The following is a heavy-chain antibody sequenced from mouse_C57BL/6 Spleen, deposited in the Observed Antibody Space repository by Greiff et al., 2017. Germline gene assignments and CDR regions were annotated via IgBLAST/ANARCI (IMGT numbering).Heavy chain of an antibody. CDR2: ISDGGSYT. V-gene: IGHV5-4*01. D-gene: IGHD1-1*01. CDR3: ARDGDYYGSSPMDY. CDR1: GFTFSSYA. Sequence: EVQGVESGGGLVKPGGSLKLSCAASGFTFSSYAMSWVRLTPEKRLEWVATISDGGSYTYYPDNVKGRFTISRDNAKNNLYLQMSHLKSEDTAMYYCARDGDYYGSSPMDYWGQGTSVTVSS. J-gene: IGHJ4*01.